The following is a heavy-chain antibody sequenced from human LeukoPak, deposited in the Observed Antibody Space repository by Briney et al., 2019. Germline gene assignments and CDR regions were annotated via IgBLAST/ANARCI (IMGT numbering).Heavy chain of an antibody. CDR1: GGSITTYY. J-gene: IGHJ4*02. V-gene: IGHV4-59*01. CDR2: MYYSGST. D-gene: IGHD6-19*01. Sequence: SETLSLTCTVSGGSITTYYWSWIRQPPGKGLEWIGYMYYSGSTNYNPSLKSRVTISVDTSKNQFSLKLSSVTAADTAVYYCARDLGALAGNRNVWGQGTLVTVSS. CDR3: ARDLGALAGNRNV.